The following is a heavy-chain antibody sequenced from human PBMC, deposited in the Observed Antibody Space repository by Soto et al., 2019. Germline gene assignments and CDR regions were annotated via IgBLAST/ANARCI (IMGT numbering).Heavy chain of an antibody. J-gene: IGHJ4*02. CDR1: GASISSVGYN. D-gene: IGHD3-10*01. Sequence: QVQLQESGPGLVKPSQTLSLTCTVSGASISSVGYNWSWLRQHPGKGLEWIGYIYYSGSTYYNPSLKSRVTLSVDTAKNQFSLKVTSVTAADTGVYYWARYGSGSYYPTTFDYWGQGTLVTVSS. CDR2: IYYSGST. V-gene: IGHV4-31*03. CDR3: ARYGSGSYYPTTFDY.